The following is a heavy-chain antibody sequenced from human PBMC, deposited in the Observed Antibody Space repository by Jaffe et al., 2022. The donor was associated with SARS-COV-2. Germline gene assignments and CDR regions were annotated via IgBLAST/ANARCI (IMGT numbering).Heavy chain of an antibody. CDR3: VRGEIRFLERLLYRLVVFDL. Sequence: EAQLVESGGGLAQPGGSLRLSCAASGFTFTNFEMNWVRQAPGKGLEWLSYISTSVTPIFYADSVKGRFTISRDNAKSSLYLQMNSLRVEDTAIYYCVRGEIRFLERLLYRLVVFDLWGQGTMVTVSS. J-gene: IGHJ3*01. CDR1: GFTFTNFE. D-gene: IGHD3-3*01. CDR2: ISTSVTPI. V-gene: IGHV3-48*03.